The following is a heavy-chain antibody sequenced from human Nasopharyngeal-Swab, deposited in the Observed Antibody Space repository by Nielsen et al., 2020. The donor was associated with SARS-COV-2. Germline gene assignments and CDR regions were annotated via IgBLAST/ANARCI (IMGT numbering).Heavy chain of an antibody. Sequence: GESLKISCVVSGFSVSGKHMSWVRQAPGKGLEWVSVIYDGPNTLYADSVQGRFIISRDNSRNMLYLQMSGLTAEDTAVYYCARDAEGSGIDYWGQGPWSPSPQ. CDR1: GFSVSGKH. D-gene: IGHD1-14*01. J-gene: IGHJ4*02. CDR2: IYDGPNT. CDR3: ARDAEGSGIDY. V-gene: IGHV3-53*01.